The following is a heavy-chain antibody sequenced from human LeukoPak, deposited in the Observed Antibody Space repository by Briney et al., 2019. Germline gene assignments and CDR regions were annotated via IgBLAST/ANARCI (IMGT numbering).Heavy chain of an antibody. Sequence: SETLSLTCTVSGGSIGSYYWSWIRQPPGKGLEWIGHISYSGSTNYNPSLKSRVTISVDTSKNQFSLKLSSVTAADTAVYYCARGGSGYALNWFDPWDQGTLVTVSS. CDR1: GGSIGSYY. CDR3: ARGGSGYALNWFDP. D-gene: IGHD5-12*01. CDR2: ISYSGST. V-gene: IGHV4-59*01. J-gene: IGHJ5*02.